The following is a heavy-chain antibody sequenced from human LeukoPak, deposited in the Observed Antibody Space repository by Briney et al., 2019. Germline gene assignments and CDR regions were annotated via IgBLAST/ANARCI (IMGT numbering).Heavy chain of an antibody. CDR1: GGSISSSSYY. Sequence: PSETLSLTCTVSGGSISSSSYYWGWIRQPPGKGLEWIGSIYYSGSTYYNPSLKSRVTISVDTSKNQFSLKLSSVTAADTAVYYCARFLAWDHTTDYWGQGTLVTVSS. V-gene: IGHV4-39*01. CDR3: ARFLAWDHTTDY. CDR2: IYYSGST. J-gene: IGHJ4*02. D-gene: IGHD3-3*02.